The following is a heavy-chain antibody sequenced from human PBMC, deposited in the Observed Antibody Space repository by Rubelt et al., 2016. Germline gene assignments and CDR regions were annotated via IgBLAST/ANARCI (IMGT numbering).Heavy chain of an antibody. CDR3: ARHSSYGGKTWFDP. V-gene: IGHV4-59*08. J-gene: IGHJ5*02. Sequence: QVQLQESGPGLVKPSETLSLTCSVSGGSITSYYWSWIRQPPGKGLVWIGYILHSGRPNYNPSLQSRVTISVDMSNNHVARKMDSVTARDTAVYFCARHSSYGGKTWFDPWGQGTLVTVSS. D-gene: IGHD4-23*01. CDR2: ILHSGRP. CDR1: GGSITSYY.